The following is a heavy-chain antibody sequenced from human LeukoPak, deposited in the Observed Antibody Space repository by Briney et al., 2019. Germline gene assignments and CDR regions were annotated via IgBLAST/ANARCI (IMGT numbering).Heavy chain of an antibody. D-gene: IGHD4-17*01. CDR2: ISWDGGST. CDR3: AKTATTGYYYYYMDV. V-gene: IGHV3-43*01. J-gene: IGHJ6*03. CDR1: GFTFDDYT. Sequence: GGSLRLSCAASGFTFDDYTMHWVRQAPGEGLEWVSLISWDGGSTYYADSVKGRFTISRDNSKNSLYLQMNSLRTEDTALYYCAKTATTGYYYYYMDVWGKGTTVTVSS.